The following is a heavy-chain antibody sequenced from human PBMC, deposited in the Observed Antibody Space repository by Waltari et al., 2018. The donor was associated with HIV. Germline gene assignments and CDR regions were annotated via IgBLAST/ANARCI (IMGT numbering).Heavy chain of an antibody. CDR3: ATDFKARGLEPSFLDS. V-gene: IGHV3-30*03. CDR2: TTYDGSCE. D-gene: IGHD3-9*01. CDR1: GFNFSSFG. J-gene: IGHJ1*01. Sequence: VRLVESGGGVIQPGGSLSLSCAASGFNFSSFGLHWVLQVPGKGLDLVDVTTYDGSCEYYGESVKGRFTISKDNSRSFLTRQMNSLRPEDTVIYFCATDFKARGLEPSFLDSWGQGTLVTVSS.